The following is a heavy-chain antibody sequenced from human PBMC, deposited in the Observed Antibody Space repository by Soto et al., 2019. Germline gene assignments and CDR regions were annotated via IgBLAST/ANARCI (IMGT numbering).Heavy chain of an antibody. Sequence: QVQLQQWGAGLLKPSETLSLNCAVTGGSLSGYYWSWIRQPPGKGLEWIGEVKDGGHTNYSPSLRGRVTISSDTSNNQFSLKLSSVTAADTAVYYCARLTVGATRDYYYGMDVWGQGTTVTVSS. CDR2: VKDGGHT. CDR1: GGSLSGYY. J-gene: IGHJ6*02. CDR3: ARLTVGATRDYYYGMDV. D-gene: IGHD1-26*01. V-gene: IGHV4-34*01.